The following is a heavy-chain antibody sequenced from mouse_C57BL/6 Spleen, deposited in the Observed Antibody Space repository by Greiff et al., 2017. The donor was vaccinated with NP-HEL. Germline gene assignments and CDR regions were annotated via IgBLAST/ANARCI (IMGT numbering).Heavy chain of an antibody. V-gene: IGHV5-16*01. J-gene: IGHJ4*01. CDR2: INYDGSST. CDR3: ARASSNYAMDY. CDR1: GFTFSDYY. Sequence: DVQLVESEGGLVQPGSSMKLSCTASGFTFSDYYMAWVRQVPEKGLEWVANINYDGSSTYYLDSLKSRFIISRDNAKNILYLQMSSLKSEDTATYYCARASSNYAMDYWGQGTSVTVSS.